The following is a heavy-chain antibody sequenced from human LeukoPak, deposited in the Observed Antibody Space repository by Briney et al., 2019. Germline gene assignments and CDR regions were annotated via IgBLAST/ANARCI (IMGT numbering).Heavy chain of an antibody. J-gene: IGHJ4*02. CDR3: PGYSGQTSGCVY. Sequence: SETLSLTCDVSGYSISSGYYWGWIRQPPGKGLEWIGSTYHSGSTYYNPSLKSRVTISVDTSKNQFSMKLSAVAAAATAVSCVPGYSGQTSGCVYWAQGTLVTVSS. V-gene: IGHV4-38-2*01. D-gene: IGHD1-26*01. CDR1: GYSISSGYY. CDR2: TYHSGST.